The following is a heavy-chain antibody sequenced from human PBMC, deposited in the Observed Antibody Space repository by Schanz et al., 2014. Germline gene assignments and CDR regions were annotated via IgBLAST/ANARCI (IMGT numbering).Heavy chain of an antibody. Sequence: QVQLVQSGAEVKKPGASVGVSCKASGYTFTNYGVTWVRQAPGHGLEWMGWISANNGNTNYAQKFQGRVTMTTDTSTSTAYMELSSLRSDDTAVYYCARGGYSSGWYDRDIAHFDYWGQGTLVTVSS. CDR3: ARGGYSSGWYDRDIAHFDY. CDR2: ISANNGNT. D-gene: IGHD6-19*01. V-gene: IGHV1-18*01. CDR1: GYTFTNYG. J-gene: IGHJ4*02.